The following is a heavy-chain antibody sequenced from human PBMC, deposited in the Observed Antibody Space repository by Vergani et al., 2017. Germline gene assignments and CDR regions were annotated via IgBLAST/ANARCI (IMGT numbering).Heavy chain of an antibody. Sequence: QVQLQQWGAGLLKPSETLSLTCAVYGGSFSGYYWSWIRQPPGKGLEWIGEINHSGSTNYNPSLKSRVTISVDTSKNQFSLKLSSVTAADTAVYYCARVPIWFGATDYWGQGTLVTSPQ. CDR3: ARVPIWFGATDY. CDR2: INHSGST. D-gene: IGHD3-10*01. CDR1: GGSFSGYY. J-gene: IGHJ4*02. V-gene: IGHV4-34*01.